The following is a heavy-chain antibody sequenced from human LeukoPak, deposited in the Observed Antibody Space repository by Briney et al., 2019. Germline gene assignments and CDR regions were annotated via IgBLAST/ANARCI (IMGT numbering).Heavy chain of an antibody. D-gene: IGHD2-8*01. Sequence: GASVKVSCKASGYTFTDYYMHWVRQAPGQGLEWMGWINPNNGGTNYAQKFQGRVTMTRDTSISTAYMELSRLRSDDTAVYYCAREQMVYAIPPPYYYYGMDVWGQGTTVTVSS. J-gene: IGHJ6*02. V-gene: IGHV1-2*02. CDR3: AREQMVYAIPPPYYYYGMDV. CDR1: GYTFTDYY. CDR2: INPNNGGT.